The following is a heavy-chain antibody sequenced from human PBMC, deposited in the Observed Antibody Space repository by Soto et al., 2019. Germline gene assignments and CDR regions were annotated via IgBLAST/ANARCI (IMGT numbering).Heavy chain of an antibody. CDR3: AKGRVGAAEGY. D-gene: IGHD2-15*01. V-gene: IGHV3-23*01. J-gene: IGHJ4*02. CDR1: GFTFTSYA. CDR2: ISGSGGST. Sequence: GGSLRLSCAASGFTFTSYAMNWVRQAPGKGLEWVSAISGSGGSTYYADSVKGRFTISRDNSKNTPYLQMNSLRAEDTAIYYCAKGRVGAAEGYWGQGTLVTVSS.